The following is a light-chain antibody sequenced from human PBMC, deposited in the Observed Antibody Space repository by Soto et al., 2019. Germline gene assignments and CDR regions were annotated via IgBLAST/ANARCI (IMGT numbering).Light chain of an antibody. J-gene: IGKJ2*01. CDR3: QQRSNWPPYT. V-gene: IGKV3-11*01. CDR1: QSVSSY. CDR2: DAS. Sequence: EIVLTQSPATLSLSPGERATLSCRASQSVSSYLAWYQQKPGQAPRLLIYDASNRATGIPARFSGSGSGTDFTLNISSLEPEDFAVYYSQQRSNWPPYTFGQGTKLEIK.